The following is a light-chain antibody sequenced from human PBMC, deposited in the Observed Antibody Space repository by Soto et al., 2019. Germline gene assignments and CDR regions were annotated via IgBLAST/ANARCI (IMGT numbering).Light chain of an antibody. CDR2: DVS. J-gene: IGLJ1*01. Sequence: QSVLTQPRSVSGSPGQSVTISCTGTSSDVGAYNYVSWYQQHPGKAPKFMIYDVSKRPSGVPDRFSGSKSGNTASLTISGLQADDEADYYCSSYGGNSNYVFGTGTKVTVL. CDR1: SSDVGAYNY. V-gene: IGLV2-11*01. CDR3: SSYGGNSNYV.